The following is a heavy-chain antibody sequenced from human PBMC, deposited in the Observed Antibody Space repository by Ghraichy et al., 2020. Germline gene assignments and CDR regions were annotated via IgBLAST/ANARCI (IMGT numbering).Heavy chain of an antibody. Sequence: GGSLRLSCAASGFTFSSYAMRWVRQAPGKGLELVSGITASGAKTGYADSVKGRFTISRDISKNTLYLQMNSLRAEDTAVYYCARDSQFDYWGQGTLVTVSS. J-gene: IGHJ4*02. CDR2: ITASGAKT. CDR3: ARDSQFDY. V-gene: IGHV3-23*01. D-gene: IGHD2-15*01. CDR1: GFTFSSYA.